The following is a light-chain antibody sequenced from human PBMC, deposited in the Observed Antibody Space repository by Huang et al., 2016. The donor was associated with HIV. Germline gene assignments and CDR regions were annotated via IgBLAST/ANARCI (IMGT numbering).Light chain of an antibody. CDR2: TRS. CDR1: QSLLDSNDGYSQ. CDR3: MQRIEFPYT. Sequence: IVMTQTPLSLPVTPGEPASISCRSRQSLLDSNDGYSQLVWYLQKPGQSPQLLIYTRSNRASGIPDRFSGSGSGTDFTLKISRVESEDVGIYYCMQRIEFPYTFGQGTKLDIK. V-gene: IGKV2-40*01. J-gene: IGKJ2*01.